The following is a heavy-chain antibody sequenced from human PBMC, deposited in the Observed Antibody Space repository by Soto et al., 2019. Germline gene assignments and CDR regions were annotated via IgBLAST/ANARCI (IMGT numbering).Heavy chain of an antibody. V-gene: IGHV3-23*01. CDR2: ITGSSGNT. CDR3: AKDDGE. CDR1: GFTFSSYA. Sequence: EVQLLESGGGLVQPGGSLRLSCAASGFTFSSYAMYWVRQAPGKGLEWVSSITGSSGNTYYADSVKGRFTISRDNSENTLYLQMNSLRAEDTAIYYCAKDDGEGGQGTLVTVSS. J-gene: IGHJ4*02. D-gene: IGHD2-21*01.